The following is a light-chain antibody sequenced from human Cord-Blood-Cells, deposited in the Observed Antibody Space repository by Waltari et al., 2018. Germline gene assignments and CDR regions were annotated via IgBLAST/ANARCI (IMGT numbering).Light chain of an antibody. Sequence: QSALTQPASVSGSHGQSITISCTGTSSDVGSYTLVSWYHQHPGKAPKLMIYEGSKRHSGVSNRFSGSKSGNTASLTISGLQAEDEADYYCCSYAGSSTWVFGGGTKLTVL. CDR3: CSYAGSSTWV. V-gene: IGLV2-23*01. CDR2: EGS. CDR1: SSDVGSYTL. J-gene: IGLJ3*02.